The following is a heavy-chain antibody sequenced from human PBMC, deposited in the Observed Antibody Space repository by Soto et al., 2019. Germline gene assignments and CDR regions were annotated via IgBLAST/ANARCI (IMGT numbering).Heavy chain of an antibody. Sequence: TLSLTCTVSGDSISSGGFYWSWIRQHPGKGLEWIGYIYYSGSTYYNPSLKSRVTISVDTSKNQFSLKLSSVTAADTAVYNCARSFGVAAAGPFDYWGQGTLVTVSS. CDR2: IYYSGST. CDR3: ARSFGVAAAGPFDY. D-gene: IGHD6-13*01. V-gene: IGHV4-31*03. J-gene: IGHJ4*02. CDR1: GDSISSGGFY.